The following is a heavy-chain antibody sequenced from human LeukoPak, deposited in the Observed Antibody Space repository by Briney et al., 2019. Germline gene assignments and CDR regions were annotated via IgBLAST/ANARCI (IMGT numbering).Heavy chain of an antibody. CDR3: ARQNYYDSSGYAMD. J-gene: IGHJ4*02. CDR2: ISAYNGNT. Sequence: ASVKVSCKASGYTFTSYGISWVRQAPGQGLEWMGWISAYNGNTNYAQKLQGRVAMTTDTSTSTAYMELRSLRSDDTAVYYCARQNYYDSSGYAMDWGQGTLVTVSS. D-gene: IGHD3-22*01. V-gene: IGHV1-18*01. CDR1: GYTFTSYG.